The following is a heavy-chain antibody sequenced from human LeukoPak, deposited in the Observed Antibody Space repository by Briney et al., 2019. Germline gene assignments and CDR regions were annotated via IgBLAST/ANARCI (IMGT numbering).Heavy chain of an antibody. CDR3: ARDQGYYGSGSYYGGELDY. V-gene: IGHV3-7*01. Sequence: GGSLRLSCAASGFTFSSYWMGWVRQAPGKGLEWVANIKQDGSEKYYVDSVKGRFTISRDNAKNSLYLQMNSLRAEDTAVYYCARDQGYYGSGSYYGGELDYWGQGTLVTVSS. CDR1: GFTFSSYW. CDR2: IKQDGSEK. D-gene: IGHD3-10*01. J-gene: IGHJ4*02.